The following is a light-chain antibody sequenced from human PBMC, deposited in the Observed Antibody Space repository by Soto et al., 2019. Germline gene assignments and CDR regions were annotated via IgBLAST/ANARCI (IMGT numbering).Light chain of an antibody. J-gene: IGKJ1*01. CDR1: QSISSW. CDR2: DAS. Sequence: DIQMTQSPSTLSASVGDRVTITCRASQSISSWLAWYQQKPGKAPKLLIYDASSLESGVPSRFSGSGSGTEFTLTISSLQPDDFATYYCQQYNSSRTLGQGTKVDIK. CDR3: QQYNSSRT. V-gene: IGKV1-5*01.